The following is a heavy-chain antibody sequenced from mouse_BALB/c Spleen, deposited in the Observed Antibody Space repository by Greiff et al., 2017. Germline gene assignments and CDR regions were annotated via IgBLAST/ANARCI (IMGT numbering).Heavy chain of an antibody. CDR1: GDSITSGY. J-gene: IGHJ3*01. Sequence: EVHLVESGPSLVKPSQTLSLTCSVTGDSITSGYWNWIRKFPGNKLEYMGYISYSGSTYYNPSLKSRISITRDTSKNQYYLQLNSVTTEDTATYYCARQDYDGFAYWGQGTLVTVSA. CDR2: ISYSGST. CDR3: ARQDYDGFAY. V-gene: IGHV3-8*02. D-gene: IGHD2-4*01.